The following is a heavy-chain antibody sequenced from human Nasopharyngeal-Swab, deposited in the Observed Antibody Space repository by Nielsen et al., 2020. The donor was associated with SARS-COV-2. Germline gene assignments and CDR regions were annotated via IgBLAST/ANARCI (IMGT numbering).Heavy chain of an antibody. CDR3: ARAPVVVPAASGLAFNY. D-gene: IGHD2-2*01. CDR1: GYTFTSYG. V-gene: IGHV1-18*01. J-gene: IGHJ4*02. Sequence: ASVKVSCKASGYTFTSYGISWVRQAPGQGLEWMGWISAYNGNTNYAQKLQGRVTLTTDTSTSTAYMELRSLRSDDTAVSYCARAPVVVPAASGLAFNYWGQGTLVNVSS. CDR2: ISAYNGNT.